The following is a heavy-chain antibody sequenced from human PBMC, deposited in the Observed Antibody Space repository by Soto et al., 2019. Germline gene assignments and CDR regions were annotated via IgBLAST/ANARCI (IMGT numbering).Heavy chain of an antibody. CDR2: ITGSGGAV. D-gene: IGHD2-21*01. CDR1: GFDFSGSE. CDR3: AKVAPFILGSPI. J-gene: IGHJ4*02. V-gene: IGHV3-48*03. Sequence: EVKLVESGGDLVQPGGSLRLSCTASGFDFSGSEMNWFRQTPGKGLEWLAYITGSGGAVFHADSVKGRFSISRDNAKNSLFLEMHTLTADDAGVYYCAKVAPFILGSPIWGQGTLVTVSS.